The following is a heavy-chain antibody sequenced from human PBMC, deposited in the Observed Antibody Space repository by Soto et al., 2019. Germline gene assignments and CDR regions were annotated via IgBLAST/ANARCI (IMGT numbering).Heavy chain of an antibody. CDR1: GGSFRGYY. CDR2: INHSGSR. J-gene: IGHJ3*01. V-gene: IGHV4-34*01. CDR3: ARGRGFMSRNALDL. Sequence: QVQLQRWGAGLLRPSETLSLTCAVYGGSFRGYYWTWLRQSTGRGLEWIGEINHSGSRNSNPGLKSGRTTSVDTSRTQFSMNLTSVTAADAAVYYCARGRGFMSRNALDLWGQGTRVIVSS.